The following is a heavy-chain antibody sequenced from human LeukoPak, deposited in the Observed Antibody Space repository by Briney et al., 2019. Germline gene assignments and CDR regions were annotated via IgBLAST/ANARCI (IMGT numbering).Heavy chain of an antibody. J-gene: IGHJ4*02. V-gene: IGHV4-4*07. CDR1: AGSISSYY. Sequence: SETLSLTCTVSAGSISSYYWSWVRHPARKGLGWIGRIYTSGSTNYNPSLKSRVTMSVDTSKNQFSLKLSSVTAADTAVYYCARGVAVAGLFDYWGQGTLVTVSS. CDR2: IYTSGST. D-gene: IGHD6-19*01. CDR3: ARGVAVAGLFDY.